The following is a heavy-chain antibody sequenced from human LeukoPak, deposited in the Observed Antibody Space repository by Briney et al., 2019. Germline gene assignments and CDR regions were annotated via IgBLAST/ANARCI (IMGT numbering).Heavy chain of an antibody. V-gene: IGHV3-30*03. CDR2: ISYDGSNK. CDR3: ARDWFDP. J-gene: IGHJ5*02. Sequence: SGGSLRLSCAASGFTFSSYGMHWVRQAPGKGLEWVAVISYDGSNKYYADSVKGRFTISRDNSKNTLYLQMSSLRAEDTAVYYCARDWFDPWGQGTLVTVSS. CDR1: GFTFSSYG.